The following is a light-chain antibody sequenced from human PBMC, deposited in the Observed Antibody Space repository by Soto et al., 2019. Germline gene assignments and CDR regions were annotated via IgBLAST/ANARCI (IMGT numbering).Light chain of an antibody. Sequence: EITLTQSPATLSVSPGARVSLCCRRSRNLYNDLAWYQQNPGQLPRLLISHVSTRASAVPARFSGGGSGTQIPLTISSLPSEDSAVYLCQQHVYWPITFGQGTSLEIK. V-gene: IGKV3-15*01. CDR1: RNLYND. CDR2: HVS. CDR3: QQHVYWPIT. J-gene: IGKJ5*01.